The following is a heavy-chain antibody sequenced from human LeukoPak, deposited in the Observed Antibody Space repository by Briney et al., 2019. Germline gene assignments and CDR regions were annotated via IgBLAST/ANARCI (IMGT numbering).Heavy chain of an antibody. CDR3: AADVIPGPKGFDP. D-gene: IGHD2-21*01. V-gene: IGHV1-58*01. Sequence: TSVKVSCKTSGITFSSFVVQWVRQARGQRLEWIGWIVVGSGTTKYAQKFQERVTITRDMSTSTAFMELRSLRFDDTAVYYCAADVIPGPKGFDPWGQGTLVTVSS. J-gene: IGHJ5*02. CDR1: GITFSSFV. CDR2: IVVGSGTT.